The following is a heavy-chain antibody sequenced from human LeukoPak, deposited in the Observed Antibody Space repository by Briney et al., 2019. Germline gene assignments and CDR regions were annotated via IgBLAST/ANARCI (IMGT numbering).Heavy chain of an antibody. CDR1: GFTFSSYW. Sequence: PGGSLRLSCEASGFTFSSYWMHWVRQAPGKGLVWVSRIYSDGSSTNYADSVKGRFTISRDNAKNTLYLQMNSLRAEDTAVYYCARDPGSSRSLRFDYWGQGTLVTVSS. J-gene: IGHJ4*02. CDR2: IYSDGSST. D-gene: IGHD1-26*01. V-gene: IGHV3-74*01. CDR3: ARDPGSSRSLRFDY.